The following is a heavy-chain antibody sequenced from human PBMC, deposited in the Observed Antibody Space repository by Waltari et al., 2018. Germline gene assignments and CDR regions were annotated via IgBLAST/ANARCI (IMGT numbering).Heavy chain of an antibody. CDR1: GGTFSSYA. Sequence: QVQLVQSGAEVKKPGSSVKVSCKASGGTFSSYAISWVRQAPGQGLEWMGGIIPIFGTANYGQKFQGRVTITTDEATSTAYMELSSLRSEDTAVYYCARDYPLQPYNWNYGGLGDWGQGTLVTVSS. CDR2: IIPIFGTA. V-gene: IGHV1-69*05. J-gene: IGHJ4*02. D-gene: IGHD1-7*01. CDR3: ARDYPLQPYNWNYGGLGD.